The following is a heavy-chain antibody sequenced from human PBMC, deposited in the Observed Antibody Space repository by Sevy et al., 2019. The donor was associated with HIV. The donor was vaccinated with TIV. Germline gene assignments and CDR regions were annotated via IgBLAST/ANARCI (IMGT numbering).Heavy chain of an antibody. CDR3: ARVDGENHGMDV. J-gene: IGHJ6*02. CDR1: GFTFSSYS. Sequence: GGSQRLSCAASGFTFSSYSMNWVRQAPGKGLEWVSSISSSSSYIYYADSVKGRFTISRDNAKNSLYLQMNSLRAEDTAVYYCARVDGENHGMDVWGQGTTVTVSS. CDR2: ISSSSSYI. V-gene: IGHV3-21*01.